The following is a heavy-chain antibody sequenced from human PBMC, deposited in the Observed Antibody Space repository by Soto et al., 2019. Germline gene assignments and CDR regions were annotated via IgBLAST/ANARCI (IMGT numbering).Heavy chain of an antibody. CDR1: GYTFTSYD. CDR2: MNPNSGNT. V-gene: IGHV1-8*01. J-gene: IGHJ5*02. D-gene: IGHD6-13*01. Sequence: ASVKVSCKASGYTFTSYDINWVRQATGQGLEWMGWMNPNSGNTGYAQKFQGRVTMTRNTSISTAYMELSSLRSEDTAVYYCARGVKEEAGPWYKWFDPWGQGTLVTVSS. CDR3: ARGVKEEAGPWYKWFDP.